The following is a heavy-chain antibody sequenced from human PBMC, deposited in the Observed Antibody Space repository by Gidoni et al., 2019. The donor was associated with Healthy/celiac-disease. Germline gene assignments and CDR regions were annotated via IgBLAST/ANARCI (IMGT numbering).Heavy chain of an antibody. CDR1: GFTFSSYS. CDR2: ISSSSSTI. V-gene: IGHV3-48*02. D-gene: IGHD2-15*01. CDR3: ERSRYGETFFVDY. Sequence: EVQLVESGGGLVQPGGSLRLSCAASGFTFSSYSMNWVRQAPGKGLEWVSYISSSSSTIYYADSVKGRFTISRDNAKNSLYLKMNSLRDEDTAVYYCERSRYGETFFVDYWGQGTLVTVSS. J-gene: IGHJ4*02.